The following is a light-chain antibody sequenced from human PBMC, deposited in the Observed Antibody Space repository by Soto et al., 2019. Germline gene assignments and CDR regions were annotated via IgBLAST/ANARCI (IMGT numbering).Light chain of an antibody. CDR2: EVT. V-gene: IGLV2-14*01. CDR3: CSYRSSRTWV. Sequence: QSALTQPASMSGSPGQSITISCTGTSSDIGSYNYVSWYQHYPGKAPRLLIYEVTNRPSGVSNRFSGSKSGNTASLTISGLQAEDDADYYCCSYRSSRTWVFGGGTKVTVL. J-gene: IGLJ3*02. CDR1: SSDIGSYNY.